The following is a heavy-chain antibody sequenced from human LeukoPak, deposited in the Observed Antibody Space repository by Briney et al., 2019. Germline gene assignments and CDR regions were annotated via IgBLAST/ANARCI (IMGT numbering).Heavy chain of an antibody. CDR1: GYTFTGYY. J-gene: IGHJ5*02. CDR2: IIPIFGTA. CDR3: ARAQVTHDYNWFDP. Sequence: SVKVSCKASGYTFTGYYMHWVRQAPGQGLGWMGGIIPIFGTANYAQKFQGRVTITADESRSTAYMDLSSLRSEDTAVYYCARAQVTHDYNWFDPWGQGTLVTVSS. D-gene: IGHD4-23*01. V-gene: IGHV1-69*13.